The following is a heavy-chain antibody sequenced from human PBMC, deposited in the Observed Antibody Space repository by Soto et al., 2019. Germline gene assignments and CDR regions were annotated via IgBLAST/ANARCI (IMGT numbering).Heavy chain of an antibody. CDR2: ITPFVDTS. CDR1: GRTFSKYS. J-gene: IGHJ6*02. D-gene: IGHD2-2*01. CDR3: ASTSYCNGSSCYSRHYYGMDV. Sequence: QVRLVQSGAEVKKPGSSVKVSCKVSGRTFSKYSLSWVRQTPGQGLEWMGGITPFVDTSNYAQRFLGRVTITADKSTNTAFLEVSGLKSEDTALYFCASTSYCNGSSCYSRHYYGMDVWGQGTTVTVSS. V-gene: IGHV1-69*06.